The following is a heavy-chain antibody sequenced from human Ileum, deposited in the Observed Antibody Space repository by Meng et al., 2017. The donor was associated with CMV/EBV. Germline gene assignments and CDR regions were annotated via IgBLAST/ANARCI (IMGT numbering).Heavy chain of an antibody. CDR1: GGCFSGYY. Sequence: CAVYGGCFSGYYWTWIRQSPGKGLEWIGEIKHGGNTKYNPSLKSRVTLSLDTSKNQVSLKLTSMTAADTALYYCARSYGSGSSRFDPWGQGTQVTVSS. D-gene: IGHD3-10*01. CDR2: IKHGGNT. V-gene: IGHV4-34*01. J-gene: IGHJ5*02. CDR3: ARSYGSGSSRFDP.